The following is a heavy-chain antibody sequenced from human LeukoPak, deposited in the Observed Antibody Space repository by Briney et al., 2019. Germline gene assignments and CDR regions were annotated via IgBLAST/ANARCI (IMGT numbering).Heavy chain of an antibody. CDR2: IYPGDSDT. V-gene: IGHV5-51*01. J-gene: IGHJ4*02. D-gene: IGHD2-2*01. Sequence: GESLKISCKGSGYSFTSYWIGWVRQMPGKGLEWMGIIYPGDSDTRYSPSFQGQVTISADKSISTAYLQWSSLKASDTAMYYCARQDCGSTSCYPYFDYWGQGTLVTVSS. CDR3: ARQDCGSTSCYPYFDY. CDR1: GYSFTSYW.